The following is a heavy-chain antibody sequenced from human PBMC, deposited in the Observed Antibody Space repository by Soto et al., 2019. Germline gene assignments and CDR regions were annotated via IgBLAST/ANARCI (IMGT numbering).Heavy chain of an antibody. CDR3: ARVLRYFDWLLRHYYFDY. J-gene: IGHJ4*02. CDR1: GYTFTGYY. CDR2: INPNSGGT. Sequence: ASVKVSCKASGYTFTGYYMHWVRQAPGQGLEWMGWINPNSGGTNYAQKFQGRVTMTRDTSISTAYMELSRLRSDDTAVYYCARVLRYFDWLLRHYYFDYWGQGTLVTV. V-gene: IGHV1-2*02. D-gene: IGHD3-9*01.